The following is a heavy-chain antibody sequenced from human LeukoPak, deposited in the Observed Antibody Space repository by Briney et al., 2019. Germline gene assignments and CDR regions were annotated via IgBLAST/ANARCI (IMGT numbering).Heavy chain of an antibody. CDR2: FYGSGSA. CDR3: VRDVSQQRHFDY. Sequence: SETLSLTCTVSGDSISSGAYYWSWIRQLPGKGLEWIGYFYGSGSASYNPSLKSRVTISVDRSNNQFSLKMSSVTAADTAVYYCVRDVSQQRHFDYWGQGTLVTVSS. J-gene: IGHJ4*02. D-gene: IGHD1/OR15-1a*01. CDR1: GDSISSGAYY. V-gene: IGHV4-30-2*01.